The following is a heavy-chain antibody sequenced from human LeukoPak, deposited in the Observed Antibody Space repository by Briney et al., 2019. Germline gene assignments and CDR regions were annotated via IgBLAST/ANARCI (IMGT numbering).Heavy chain of an antibody. CDR2: ISSSSSYI. CDR1: GFTFSSYS. CDR3: ARDIQLWLSRQPSYDY. V-gene: IGHV3-21*01. J-gene: IGHJ4*02. D-gene: IGHD5-18*01. Sequence: GGSLRLSCAASGFTFSSYSMNWVRQAPGKGLEWVSSISSSSSYIYYADSVKGRFTISRDNAKNSLYLQMNSLRAEDTAVYYCARDIQLWLSRQPSYDYWGQGTLVTVSS.